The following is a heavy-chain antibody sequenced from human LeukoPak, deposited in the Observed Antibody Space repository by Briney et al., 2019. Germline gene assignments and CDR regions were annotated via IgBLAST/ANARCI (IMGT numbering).Heavy chain of an antibody. D-gene: IGHD1-14*01. V-gene: IGHV1-46*01. CDR1: GYTFTSYY. Sequence: GASVKVSCKASGYTFTSYYMHWVRQAPGQGLEWMGIINPSGDSTTYAQKFQGRVTVTGDTSTSTVYMEVSSLRSEDTAVYYCARQSVRPGASPLFDYRGQGTLVTVSS. J-gene: IGHJ4*02. CDR2: INPSGDST. CDR3: ARQSVRPGASPLFDY.